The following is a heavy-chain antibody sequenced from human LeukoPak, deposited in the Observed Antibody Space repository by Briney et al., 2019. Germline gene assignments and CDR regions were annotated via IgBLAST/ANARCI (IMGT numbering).Heavy chain of an antibody. D-gene: IGHD5-18*01. CDR1: GFTFRSYW. CDR2: IDTDGGST. CDR3: ARLDSYGYAVDY. J-gene: IGHJ4*02. V-gene: IGHV3-74*01. Sequence: PGGSLRLSCAASGFTFRSYWMHWVRQAPGKGLVWVSHIDTDGGSTNYADSVKGRFTISRDNAKNSLYLQMNSLRAEDTAVYYCARLDSYGYAVDYWGQGTLVTVSS.